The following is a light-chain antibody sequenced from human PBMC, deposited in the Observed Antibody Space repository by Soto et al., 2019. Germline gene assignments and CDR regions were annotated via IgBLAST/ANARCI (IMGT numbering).Light chain of an antibody. CDR3: ASWDDSLNGHV. J-gene: IGLJ1*01. CDR1: SSNIASNT. Sequence: QSVLTQPPSASGTPGQRGTVSCPGSSSNIASNTVNWYQQLPGTAPKLLIYSNDQRPSGVPDRFSASKSGTSASLAISGLQSEDEADYYCASWDDSLNGHVFGTGTKVTVL. V-gene: IGLV1-44*01. CDR2: SND.